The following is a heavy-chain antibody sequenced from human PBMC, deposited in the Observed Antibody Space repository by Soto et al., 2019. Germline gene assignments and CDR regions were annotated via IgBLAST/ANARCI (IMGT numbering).Heavy chain of an antibody. Sequence: PSETRSLTCTVSGGSISSSTSYWGWIRQPPGKGLEWIGSINYSGSTYYSPSLKSRVTISADTSKNQFSLKLSSVTAADTAVYYCARPVNYYYYYMDVWGKGTMVTVSS. CDR1: GGSISSSTSY. V-gene: IGHV4-39*01. J-gene: IGHJ6*03. CDR2: INYSGST. CDR3: ARPVNYYYYYMDV.